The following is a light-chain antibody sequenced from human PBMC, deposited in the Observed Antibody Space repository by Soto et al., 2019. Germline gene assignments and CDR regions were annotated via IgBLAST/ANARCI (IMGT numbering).Light chain of an antibody. CDR3: QQRSNWPPWLT. Sequence: EIVMTQSPATLPVSPGERATLSCRASQSVSSNLAWYQQKPGQAPRLLIYDASNRATGIPARFSGSGSGTDFTLTISSLEPEDFAVYYCQQRSNWPPWLTFGGGTKVDI. CDR1: QSVSSN. J-gene: IGKJ4*01. CDR2: DAS. V-gene: IGKV3-11*01.